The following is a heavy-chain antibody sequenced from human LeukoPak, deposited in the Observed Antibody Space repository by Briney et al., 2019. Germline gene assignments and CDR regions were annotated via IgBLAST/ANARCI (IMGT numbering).Heavy chain of an antibody. D-gene: IGHD3-22*01. Sequence: GRSLRLSCAASGFTFEDYAMHWVRQAPGKGLEWVSGISWNSGSIGYADSVKGRFTISRDNAKNSLYLQMNSLRAEDTALYYCAKSVYYDSSGYIDYWGQGTLVTVSS. CDR1: GFTFEDYA. CDR2: ISWNSGSI. J-gene: IGHJ4*02. V-gene: IGHV3-9*01. CDR3: AKSVYYDSSGYIDY.